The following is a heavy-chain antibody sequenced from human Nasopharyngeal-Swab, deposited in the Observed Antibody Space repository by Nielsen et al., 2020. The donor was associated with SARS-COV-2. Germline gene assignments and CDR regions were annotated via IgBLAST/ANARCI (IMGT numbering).Heavy chain of an antibody. CDR2: INSDGSST. D-gene: IGHD3-10*01. CDR1: GFTFSSYW. V-gene: IGHV3-74*01. CDR3: ARVPTMEVMYYCYGMDV. Sequence: GGSLRLSCSASGFTFSSYWMHWVRQAPGKGLVRVSRINSDGSSTSYADSVKGRFTISRDNAKNTLYLQMNSLRAEDTAVYYCARVPTMEVMYYCYGMDVWGQGTTVTVSS. J-gene: IGHJ6*02.